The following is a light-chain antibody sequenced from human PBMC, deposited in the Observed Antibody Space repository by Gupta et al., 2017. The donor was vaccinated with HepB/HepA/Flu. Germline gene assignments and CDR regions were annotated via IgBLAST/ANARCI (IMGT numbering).Light chain of an antibody. V-gene: IGLV1-44*01. CDR3: AAWDDSLNGYV. CDR2: SDN. J-gene: IGLJ1*01. Sequence: QSVLTQPPSASGTPGQGVTFSCSGSSSDIGSYTVNWYQQRPGTAPKLLIYSDNQRPSGVPDRFSGSKSGTSASLAISGLQSEDEADYYCAAWDDSLNGYVFGTGTKVTVL. CDR1: SSDIGSYT.